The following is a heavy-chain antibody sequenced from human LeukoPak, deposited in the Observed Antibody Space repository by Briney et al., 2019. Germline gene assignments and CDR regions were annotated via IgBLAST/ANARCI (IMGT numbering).Heavy chain of an antibody. CDR2: IYTSGST. CDR1: GGSISSYY. D-gene: IGHD2-2*03. CDR3: ARTDGYCSSTSCFWWFDP. V-gene: IGHV4-4*07. J-gene: IGHJ5*02. Sequence: SETLSLTCPVSGGSISSYYWSWIRPPAGKGLEWIGRIYTSGSTNYNPSLKSRVTMSVDTSKNQFSLKLSSVTAADTAVYYCARTDGYCSSTSCFWWFDPWGQGTLVTVSS.